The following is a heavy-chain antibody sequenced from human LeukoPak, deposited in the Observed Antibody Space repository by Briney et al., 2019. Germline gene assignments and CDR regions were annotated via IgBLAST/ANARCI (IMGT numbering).Heavy chain of an antibody. CDR2: IGTSSDNT. Sequence: GGSLRLSCAASGFTFSDHYMTWIRQAPGKGLDWVSYIGTSSDNTNYADSVKGRFTISRDNAKNSLYLQMNSLRAEDMAVYYCARAVHGGNDAFDIWGQGTMVTVSS. J-gene: IGHJ3*02. CDR1: GFTFSDHY. D-gene: IGHD4-23*01. CDR3: ARAVHGGNDAFDI. V-gene: IGHV3-11*06.